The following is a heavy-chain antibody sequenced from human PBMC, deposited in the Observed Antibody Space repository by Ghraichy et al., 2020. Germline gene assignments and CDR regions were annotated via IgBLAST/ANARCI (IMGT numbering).Heavy chain of an antibody. V-gene: IGHV1-2*02. CDR2: INPNSGDT. CDR3: ARVYVGYYNGLDV. Sequence: ASVKVSCKASGYTFTGYFIHWLRQAPGQGREWMGWINPNSGDTNYAQKFQDRVTMTRDTSISTAYMELSRLRSDDTAVYYCARVYVGYYNGLDVWGQGTTVTVSS. J-gene: IGHJ6*02. CDR1: GYTFTGYF. D-gene: IGHD2-8*01.